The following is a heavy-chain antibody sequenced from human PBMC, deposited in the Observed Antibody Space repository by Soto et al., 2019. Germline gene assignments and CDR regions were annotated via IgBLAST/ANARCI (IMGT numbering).Heavy chain of an antibody. CDR1: GFSFNTYV. CDR3: AKGLALMADH. D-gene: IGHD2-21*01. J-gene: IGHJ4*02. Sequence: GGSLRLSCTDSGFSFNTYVMDWIRQAPGKGLEWVARILYDGSKEYYADPVKGRFTISRDNSKNTLYLQMDRLRVEDTAVYFCAKGLALMADHWGQGTPVTVSS. CDR2: ILYDGSKE. V-gene: IGHV3-30*18.